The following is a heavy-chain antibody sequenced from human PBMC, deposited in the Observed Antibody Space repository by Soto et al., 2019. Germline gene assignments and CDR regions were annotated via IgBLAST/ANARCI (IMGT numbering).Heavy chain of an antibody. CDR2: ISVYNGNT. Sequence: ASVKVSCKASGYTFITYGISWGRQAPGQGPEWMGWISVYNGNTNYAQKFQGRVTMTTATTTSTAYMELRSMRSADTAVHFCATDVIAVRHGWLEPWGQGTLVTVSS. CDR3: ATDVIAVRHGWLEP. V-gene: IGHV1-18*01. J-gene: IGHJ5*02. D-gene: IGHD6-6*01. CDR1: GYTFITYG.